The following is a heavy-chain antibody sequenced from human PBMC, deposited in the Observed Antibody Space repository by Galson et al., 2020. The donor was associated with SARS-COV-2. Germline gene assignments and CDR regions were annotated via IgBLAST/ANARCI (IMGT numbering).Heavy chain of an antibody. J-gene: IGHJ5*02. CDR2: IKQDGSEK. Sequence: GGSLRLSCAASGFTFSSYWMSWVRQAPGKGLEWVANIKQDGSEKYYVDSVKGRFTISRDNAKNSLYLQMNSLRAEDTAVYYCARAGDSDIGLNWFDPWGQGTLVTVSS. V-gene: IGHV3-7*01. D-gene: IGHD2-21*02. CDR3: ARAGDSDIGLNWFDP. CDR1: GFTFSSYW.